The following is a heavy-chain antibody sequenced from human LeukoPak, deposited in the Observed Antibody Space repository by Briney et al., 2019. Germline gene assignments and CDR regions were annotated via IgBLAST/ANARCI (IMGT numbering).Heavy chain of an antibody. D-gene: IGHD4-23*01. V-gene: IGHV3-21*01. CDR3: ARAGTTVVTPVRAFDI. Sequence: GGSLRLSCAASGFTFSSYSMNWVRQAPGKGLEWVSSISSSSSYIYYADSVKGRFTISRDNAKNSLYLQMNSLRAEDTAVYYCARAGTTVVTPVRAFDIWGQGTMVTVSS. CDR2: ISSSSSYI. J-gene: IGHJ3*02. CDR1: GFTFSSYS.